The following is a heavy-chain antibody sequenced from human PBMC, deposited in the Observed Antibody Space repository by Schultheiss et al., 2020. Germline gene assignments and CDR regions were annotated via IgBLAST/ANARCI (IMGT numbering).Heavy chain of an antibody. J-gene: IGHJ6*02. D-gene: IGHD6-6*01. CDR1: GGSFSAYQ. Sequence: SETLSLTCAVYGGSFSAYQWSWIRHSPRKGLEWIGYISYSWSTNYNPSVKSRVTISVDVSKNQFSLNVSSVTAADTAVYYCARDGRPGYYGIDVWGQGTTGTVS. CDR3: ARDGRPGYYGIDV. CDR2: ISYSWST. V-gene: IGHV4-34*11.